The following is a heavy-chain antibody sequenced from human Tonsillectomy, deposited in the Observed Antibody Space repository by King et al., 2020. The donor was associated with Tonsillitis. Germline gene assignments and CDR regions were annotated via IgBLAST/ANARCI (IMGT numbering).Heavy chain of an antibody. D-gene: IGHD6-19*01. J-gene: IGHJ4*02. CDR1: GFSLSNAIMG. V-gene: IGHV2-26*01. Sequence: TLKESGPVLVKPTETLTLTCTVSGFSLSNAIMGVSWIRQPPGRALEWLVHIFSNDEKSFSTSLGGRLTISKDTSKNQVVLTMTNMDPVDTATYYCARTTKSGTGWYDFDYWGQGTLVTVSS. CDR3: ARTTKSGTGWYDFDY. CDR2: IFSNDEK.